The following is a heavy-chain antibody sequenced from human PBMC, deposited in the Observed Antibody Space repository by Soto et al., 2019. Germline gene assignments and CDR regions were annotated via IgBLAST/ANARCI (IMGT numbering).Heavy chain of an antibody. CDR1: GGSISSYY. J-gene: IGHJ4*02. Sequence: TSETLSLTCTVSGGSISSYYWSWIRQPPGKGLEWIGYIYYSGSTDYNPSLKSRVTISVDTSKNQFSLKLSSVTAADTAVYYCARGIMITFGGVIVNRTYYFDYWGQGTLVTVSS. CDR3: ARGIMITFGGVIVNRTYYFDY. CDR2: IYYSGST. D-gene: IGHD3-16*02. V-gene: IGHV4-59*01.